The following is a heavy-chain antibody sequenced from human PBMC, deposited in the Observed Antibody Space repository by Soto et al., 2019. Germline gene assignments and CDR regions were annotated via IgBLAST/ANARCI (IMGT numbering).Heavy chain of an antibody. CDR1: GYTLTELS. D-gene: IGHD3-16*02. CDR2: FDPEDGET. Sequence: ASVKVSCKVSGYTLTELSMHWVRQAPGKGLEWMGGFDPEDGETIYAQKFQGRVTMTADESTSTAYMELSSLRSEDTAVYYCARLPTRGYDYVWGSYRLDYGMDVWGQGTTVTVSS. J-gene: IGHJ6*02. V-gene: IGHV1-24*01. CDR3: ARLPTRGYDYVWGSYRLDYGMDV.